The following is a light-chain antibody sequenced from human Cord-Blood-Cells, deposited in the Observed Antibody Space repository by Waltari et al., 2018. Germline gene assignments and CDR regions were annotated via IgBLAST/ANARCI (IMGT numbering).Light chain of an antibody. CDR2: AAF. Sequence: DIQLTQSPSSLSASVGDRVTITCRASQSISSYFNWYQQKPGKAPKLLIYAAFRLQSGVPSRFSGSGSGTDFTLTISSLQPEDFATYYCQQSYSTPFSFGPGTKVDIK. J-gene: IGKJ3*01. CDR1: QSISSY. V-gene: IGKV1-39*01. CDR3: QQSYSTPFS.